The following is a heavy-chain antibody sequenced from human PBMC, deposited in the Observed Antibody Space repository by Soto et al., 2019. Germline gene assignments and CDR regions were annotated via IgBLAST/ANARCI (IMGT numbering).Heavy chain of an antibody. CDR2: ISYDEIDK. D-gene: IGHD3-10*01. J-gene: IGHJ4*02. V-gene: IGHV3-30*04. Sequence: QVQLVESGGGVVQPGRSLRLSCAASGFTFSNYTMHWVRQAPGKGPEWVALISYDEIDKYFADAVKGRFTISRDNSKNTLYLQMDSLRAEDTAVYYCAGRSGSSDYWGRGTLVTVSS. CDR1: GFTFSNYT. CDR3: AGRSGSSDY.